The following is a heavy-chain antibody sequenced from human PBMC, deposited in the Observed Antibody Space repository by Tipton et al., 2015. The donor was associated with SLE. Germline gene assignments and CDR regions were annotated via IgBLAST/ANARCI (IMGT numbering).Heavy chain of an antibody. CDR2: INHSGST. CDR3: ARGPYDILTGYSDAFDI. CDR1: GGSFSGHY. V-gene: IGHV4-34*01. D-gene: IGHD3-9*01. J-gene: IGHJ3*02. Sequence: TLSLTCTVYGGSFSGHYWSWIRQPPGKGLEWIGEINHSGSTNYNPSLKSRVTISVDTSKNQFSLKLSSVTAADTAVYYCARGPYDILTGYSDAFDIWGQGTMVTVSS.